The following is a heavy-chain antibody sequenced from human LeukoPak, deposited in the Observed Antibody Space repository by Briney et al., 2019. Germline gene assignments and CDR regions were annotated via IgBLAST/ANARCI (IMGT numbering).Heavy chain of an antibody. J-gene: IGHJ5*02. D-gene: IGHD7-27*01. Sequence: SETLSLTCTVSGGSISGYFWSWIRQPAGKGLEWIGRIYSSGSNNYNPSLKSRVTMSLDTSKNHLSLNLSSVTAADTAVYYCARVKGWGLNWFDPWGQGTLVTVSS. V-gene: IGHV4-4*07. CDR1: GGSISGYF. CDR3: ARVKGWGLNWFDP. CDR2: IYSSGSN.